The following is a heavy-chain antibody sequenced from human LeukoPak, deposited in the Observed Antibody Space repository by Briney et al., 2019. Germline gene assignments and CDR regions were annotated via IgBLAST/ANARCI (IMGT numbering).Heavy chain of an antibody. J-gene: IGHJ5*02. V-gene: IGHV3-30*02. CDR2: IRYDGSNK. CDR1: GFTFSSYG. Sequence: TGGSLRLSCAASGFTFSSYGMHWVRQAPGKGLEWVAFIRYDGSNKYYADSVKGRFTISRDNSKNTLYLQMNSLRAEDTAVYYCAKPTVTTGGPNWFDPWGQGTLVTVSS. CDR3: AKPTVTTGGPNWFDP. D-gene: IGHD4-17*01.